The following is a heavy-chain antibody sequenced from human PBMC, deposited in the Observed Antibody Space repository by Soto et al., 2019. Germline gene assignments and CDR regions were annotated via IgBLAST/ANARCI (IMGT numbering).Heavy chain of an antibody. CDR3: AKDRRPYGLEPHDY. Sequence: EVQLLESGGGLVQPGGSLRLSCAASGFTFSSYAMSWVRQAPGKGLEWVSAISGSGGSTYYADSVKGRFTISRNNSKNTLYLQMNSLRAEDTAVYYCAKDRRPYGLEPHDYWGQGTLVTVSS. CDR1: GFTFSSYA. V-gene: IGHV3-23*01. D-gene: IGHD1-1*01. CDR2: ISGSGGST. J-gene: IGHJ4*02.